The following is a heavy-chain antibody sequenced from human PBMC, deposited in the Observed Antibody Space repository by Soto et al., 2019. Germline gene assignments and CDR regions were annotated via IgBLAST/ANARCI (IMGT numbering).Heavy chain of an antibody. CDR1: GGSISSGDYY. CDR2: IYYSGST. Sequence: SETLSLTCTVSGGSISSGDYYWSWIRQPPGKGLEVILYIYYSGSTYYHPSLKSRFTISVDTSKNQFSLKLSSVTAADTAVYYFARVSRTYYYDSSGYYEPPFDYWGQGTLVTVSS. CDR3: ARVSRTYYYDSSGYYEPPFDY. V-gene: IGHV4-30-4*01. J-gene: IGHJ4*02. D-gene: IGHD3-22*01.